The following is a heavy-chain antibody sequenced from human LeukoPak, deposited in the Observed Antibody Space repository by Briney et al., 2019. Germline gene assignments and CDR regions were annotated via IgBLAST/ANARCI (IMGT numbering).Heavy chain of an antibody. Sequence: ASVKVSCKASGYTFTSYDINWVRQATGQGLEWMGWMNPNSGNTGYAQKFRGRVTMTRNTSISTAYMELSSLRSEDTAVYYCATEGAWEAAAFGAFDIWGQGTMVTVSS. V-gene: IGHV1-8*01. CDR1: GYTFTSYD. CDR2: MNPNSGNT. D-gene: IGHD6-13*01. J-gene: IGHJ3*02. CDR3: ATEGAWEAAAFGAFDI.